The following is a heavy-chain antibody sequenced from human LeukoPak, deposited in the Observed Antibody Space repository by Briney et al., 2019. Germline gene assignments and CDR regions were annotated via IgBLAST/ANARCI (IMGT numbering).Heavy chain of an antibody. V-gene: IGHV3-21*01. CDR1: RFTFNSYA. Sequence: GGSLRLSCAASRFTFNSYAMNWVRQAPGKGLEWVSSISSSSSYIYYADSVKGRFTISRDNAKNSLYLQMNSLRAEDTAVYYCARDPVAGSDYWGQGTLVTVSS. D-gene: IGHD6-19*01. CDR3: ARDPVAGSDY. CDR2: ISSSSSYI. J-gene: IGHJ4*02.